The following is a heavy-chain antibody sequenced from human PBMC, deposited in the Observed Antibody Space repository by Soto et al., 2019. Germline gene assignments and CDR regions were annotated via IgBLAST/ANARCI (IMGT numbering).Heavy chain of an antibody. V-gene: IGHV4-34*02. CDR2: IKHSGTT. CDR1: GGSFSDYY. CDR3: ARGGRLRSPFGY. J-gene: IGHJ4*02. Sequence: QVQLQQWGAGLLKPSETLSLTCAVYGGSFSDYYWTWIRQPPGKGLEWIGEIKHSGTTTHNPSLKSRVTMSVDTSKNQFSLNLTSVTDADTAIYYCARGGRLRSPFGYWGQGILVTVSS. D-gene: IGHD4-17*01.